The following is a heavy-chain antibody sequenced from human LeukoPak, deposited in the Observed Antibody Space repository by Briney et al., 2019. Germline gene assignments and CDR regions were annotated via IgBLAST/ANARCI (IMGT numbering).Heavy chain of an antibody. D-gene: IGHD4-17*01. CDR3: ARGGHDYGDYYYFDY. Sequence: PSETLSLTCTVSGGSISSYYWSWIRQPPGKGLEWIGYVYYSGSTNYNPSLKSRVTISVDTSKNQFSLKLSSVTAADTAVYYCARGGHDYGDYYYFDYWGQGTLVTVSS. CDR2: VYYSGST. V-gene: IGHV4-59*08. CDR1: GGSISSYY. J-gene: IGHJ4*02.